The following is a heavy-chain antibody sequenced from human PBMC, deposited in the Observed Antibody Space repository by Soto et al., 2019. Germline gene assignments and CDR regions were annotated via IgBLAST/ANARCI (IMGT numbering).Heavy chain of an antibody. CDR1: GVTVSNNY. CDR2: IYSGGRT. Sequence: EVQLVESGGGLVQPGGSLRLSCAASGVTVSNNYMSWVRQAPGKGLAWVSVIYSGGRTYYADSVKGRFIISRDSSKNTLYLQMNSLRAEDTAVYYCARDTYDDYRGQGTLVTVSS. D-gene: IGHD3-3*01. J-gene: IGHJ4*02. CDR3: ARDTYDDY. V-gene: IGHV3-66*01.